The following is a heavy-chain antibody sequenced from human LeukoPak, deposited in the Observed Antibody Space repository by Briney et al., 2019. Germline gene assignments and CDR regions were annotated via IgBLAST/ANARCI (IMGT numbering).Heavy chain of an antibody. J-gene: IGHJ4*02. D-gene: IGHD5-18*01. CDR1: GFTFSSYA. Sequence: PGGSLSLSCAASGFTFSSYAMDWVRQAPGKGLEWVSYISGSGGSTYYADSVKGRFTISRDNSKNTLYLQMNSLRAEDTAVYYCAKENEGYSYGYAVDYWGQGTLVTVSS. CDR2: ISGSGGST. V-gene: IGHV3-23*01. CDR3: AKENEGYSYGYAVDY.